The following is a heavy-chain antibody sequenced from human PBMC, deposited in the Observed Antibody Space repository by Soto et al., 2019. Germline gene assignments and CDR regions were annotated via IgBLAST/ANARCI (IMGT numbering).Heavy chain of an antibody. Sequence: GGSLRLSCVASGFTFRSFNMHWVRQGSGTGLEWVALIWYDGRNKYYEDSVKGRFIISRDNSKNTLYLQMNSLRAEDTAVYYCARAHYDSSGYSTLDIWGQGXMVTVSS. CDR2: IWYDGRNK. CDR1: GFTFRSFN. CDR3: ARAHYDSSGYSTLDI. V-gene: IGHV3-33*08. J-gene: IGHJ3*02. D-gene: IGHD3-22*01.